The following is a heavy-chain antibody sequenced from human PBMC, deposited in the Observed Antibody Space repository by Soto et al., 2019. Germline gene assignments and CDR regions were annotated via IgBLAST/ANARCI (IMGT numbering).Heavy chain of an antibody. CDR3: TRDLSPPSSCGGDCYGMDV. Sequence: SLRLSCTASGFTFSDYAMSWVRQAPGKGLEWVGFIRSNAYGGTAEYAASVKGRFAISRDDSKSIAYLQMKSLKSDDTALYYCTRDLSPPSSCGGDCYGMDVWGQGTTVTVSS. V-gene: IGHV3-49*04. CDR1: GFTFSDYA. CDR2: IRSNAYGGTA. J-gene: IGHJ6*02. D-gene: IGHD2-21*01.